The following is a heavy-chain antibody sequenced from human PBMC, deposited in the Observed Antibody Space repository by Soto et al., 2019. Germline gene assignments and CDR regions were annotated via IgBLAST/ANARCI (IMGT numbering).Heavy chain of an antibody. CDR2: IWYDESNK. CDR3: ARAQTYYDILTGYRVNWFDP. J-gene: IGHJ5*02. CDR1: GLTFSSYG. D-gene: IGHD3-9*01. Sequence: GGSMRLSCAAAGLTFSSYGMHWVRQDPGKGLEWVAVIWYDESNKYYADSVKGRFTISRGNSKNTLYLQMNSLRAEDTAVYYCARAQTYYDILTGYRVNWFDPWGQGTLVTVSS. V-gene: IGHV3-33*01.